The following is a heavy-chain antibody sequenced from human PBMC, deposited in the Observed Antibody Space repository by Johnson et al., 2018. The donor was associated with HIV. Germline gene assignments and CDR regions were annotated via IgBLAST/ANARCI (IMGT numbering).Heavy chain of an antibody. D-gene: IGHD2-2*01. V-gene: IGHV3-20*04. CDR3: ARGAPEDIVVVPAAFDI. CDR2: INWNGGST. CDR1: GFTFDDYG. J-gene: IGHJ3*02. Sequence: VHLVESGGGVVRPGGSLRLSCAASGFTFDDYGMSWVRQAPGKGLEWVSGINWNGGSTGYADSVKGRFTISRDNAKNSLYLQMNSLRAEDTALYYCARGAPEDIVVVPAAFDIWGQGTMVTVSS.